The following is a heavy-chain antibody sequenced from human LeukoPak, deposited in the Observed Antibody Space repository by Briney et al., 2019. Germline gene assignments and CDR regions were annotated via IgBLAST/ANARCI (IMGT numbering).Heavy chain of an antibody. CDR2: INHSGST. J-gene: IGHJ4*02. Sequence: PSETLPLTCAVYGGSFSGYYWSWIRQPPGKGLEWIGEINHSGSTNYNPSLKSRVTISVDTSKNQFSLKLSSVTAADTAVYYCARAKGYDYVWGSYRSVAFDYWGQGTLVTVSS. V-gene: IGHV4-34*01. D-gene: IGHD3-16*02. CDR3: ARAKGYDYVWGSYRSVAFDY. CDR1: GGSFSGYY.